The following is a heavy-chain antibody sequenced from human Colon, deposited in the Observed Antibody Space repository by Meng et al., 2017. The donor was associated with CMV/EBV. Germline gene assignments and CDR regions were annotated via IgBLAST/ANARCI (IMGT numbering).Heavy chain of an antibody. J-gene: IGHJ4*02. CDR1: GFTFSYYS. V-gene: IGHV3-21*01. D-gene: IGHD5-12*01. CDR2: ISGNTYYT. Sequence: GESLKISCAASGFTFSYYSMNWVRQAPGKGLEWVASISGNTYYTYYTDSVQGRFTLSRDNAKDLLFLQMHSLSAEDTAIYYCVRNDVYIQTNPSLDFWGLGTQVTVSS. CDR3: VRNDVYIQTNPSLDF.